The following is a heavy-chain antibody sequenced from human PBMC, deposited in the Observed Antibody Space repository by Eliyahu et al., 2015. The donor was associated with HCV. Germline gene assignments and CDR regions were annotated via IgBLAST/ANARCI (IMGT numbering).Heavy chain of an antibody. Sequence: TFTSYGISWVRQAPGQGLEWMGWISAYNGNTNYAQKLQGRVTMTTDTSTSTAYMELRSLRSDDTAVYYCARALRFLEWLPXAGAFDIWGQGTMVTVSS. D-gene: IGHD3-3*01. CDR1: TFTSYG. V-gene: IGHV1-18*01. J-gene: IGHJ3*02. CDR3: ARALRFLEWLPXAGAFDI. CDR2: ISAYNGNT.